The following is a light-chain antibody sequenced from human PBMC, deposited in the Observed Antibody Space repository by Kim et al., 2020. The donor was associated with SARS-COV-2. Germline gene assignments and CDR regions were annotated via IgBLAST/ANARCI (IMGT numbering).Light chain of an antibody. Sequence: SVLTQPPSASGTPGQRVTISCSGSSSNIGSNIVNWYQQLPRTAPRLLIQDNNQRPSGVPDRFSGSKSGTSASLAISGLQSEDEAEYYCAAWDDSLSGLVFGGGTQLTVL. J-gene: IGLJ2*01. V-gene: IGLV1-44*01. CDR3: AAWDDSLSGLV. CDR1: SSNIGSNI. CDR2: DNN.